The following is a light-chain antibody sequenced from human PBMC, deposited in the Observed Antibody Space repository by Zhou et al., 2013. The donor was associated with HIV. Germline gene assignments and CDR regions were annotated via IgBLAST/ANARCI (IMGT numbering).Light chain of an antibody. CDR3: QQYNNNAIT. V-gene: IGKV1-5*03. CDR2: KAS. J-gene: IGKJ5*01. Sequence: DIQMTQSPSTLSASVGDRVTITCRASQSLTSWLAWYQQKPGKAPKLLIYKASTLESGVPSRFSGSGSETEFALTITSLQPDDCATYYCQQYNNNAITFGQGTRLEI. CDR1: QSLTSW.